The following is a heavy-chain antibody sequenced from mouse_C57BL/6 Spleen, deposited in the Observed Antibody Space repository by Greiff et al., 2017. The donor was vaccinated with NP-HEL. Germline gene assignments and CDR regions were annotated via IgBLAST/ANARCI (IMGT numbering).Heavy chain of an antibody. J-gene: IGHJ1*03. Sequence: QVQLQQSGAELVRPGTSVKVSCKASGYAFTNYLIEWVKQRPGQGLEWIGVINPGSGGTNYNEKFKGKATLTADKSSSTAYMQLSSLTSEDSAVYFCARALQQYEYFDVWGKGTTVTVSS. CDR2: INPGSGGT. V-gene: IGHV1-54*01. CDR1: GYAFTNYL. CDR3: ARALQQYEYFDV. D-gene: IGHD2-5*01.